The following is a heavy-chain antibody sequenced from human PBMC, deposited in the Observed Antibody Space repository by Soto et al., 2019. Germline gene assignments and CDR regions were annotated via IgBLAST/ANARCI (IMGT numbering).Heavy chain of an antibody. V-gene: IGHV1-3*01. CDR2: INAGNGNT. D-gene: IGHD4-17*01. Sequence: QAHLVQSGAEVKKPGASVKFSCKASGYTFTSYAMHWVRQAPGQRLEWMGWINAGNGNTKYSQKFQGRVTITRDTSASTAYMELSSLRSEDTAVYYCARGLFYGDYGGYWGQGTLVTVSS. CDR3: ARGLFYGDYGGY. J-gene: IGHJ4*02. CDR1: GYTFTSYA.